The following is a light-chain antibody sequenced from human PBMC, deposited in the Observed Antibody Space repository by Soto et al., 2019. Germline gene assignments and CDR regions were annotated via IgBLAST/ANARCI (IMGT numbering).Light chain of an antibody. CDR1: QTALYSSNNRNY. Sequence: DIVMTQSPDSLTVSLGERATINCKSWQTALYSSNNRNYLAWYQQRPGQPPKLLIYWASTRESGVPDRFSGSGSGTDFTLTISSLEPEDFAVYYCQQRSSWPPTFGQGTRLEIK. CDR2: WAS. CDR3: QQRSSWPPT. J-gene: IGKJ5*01. V-gene: IGKV4-1*01.